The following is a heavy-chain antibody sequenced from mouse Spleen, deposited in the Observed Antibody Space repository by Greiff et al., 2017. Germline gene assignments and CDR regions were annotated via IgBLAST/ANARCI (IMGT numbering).Heavy chain of an antibody. CDR3: ARSNYGSSYVDYFDC. Sequence: QVQLKESGPELVKPGASVKISCKASGYAFSSSWMNWVKRRPGRGLEWIGRIYPGDGDTNYNGKFKGKATLTADKSSSTAYMQLSSLTSEDSAVYFCARSNYGSSYVDYFDCGGEGTTLTVSS. V-gene: IGHV1-82*01. CDR1: GYAFSSSW. CDR2: IYPGDGDT. J-gene: IGHJ2*01. D-gene: IGHD1-1*01.